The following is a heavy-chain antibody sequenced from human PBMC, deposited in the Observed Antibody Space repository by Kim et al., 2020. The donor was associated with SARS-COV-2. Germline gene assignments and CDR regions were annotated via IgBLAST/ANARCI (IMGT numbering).Heavy chain of an antibody. V-gene: IGHV3-33*01. CDR2: IWYDGSTK. CDR3: AAALAKLWVFDS. J-gene: IGHJ4*02. CDR1: GFSFSTYS. D-gene: IGHD3-16*01. Sequence: GGSLRLSCAASGFSFSTYSMHWVRQAPGKGLEWVALIWYDGSTKYYADSVKGRFTISRDNSKNALYLHMNSLRVEDTALYYCAAALAKLWVFDSWGQGTVVTVSS.